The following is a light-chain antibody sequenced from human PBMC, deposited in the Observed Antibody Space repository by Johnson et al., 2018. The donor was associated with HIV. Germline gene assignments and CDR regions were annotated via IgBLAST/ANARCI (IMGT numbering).Light chain of an antibody. CDR1: SSNIGNNY. Sequence: QSVLTQPPSVSAAPGQKVTISCSGSSSNIGNNYVSWYQQLPGTAPKLLIYENNKRPSGIPDRFSGSTSGTSATLDITGLQTGDEADYYFASWDSSLRGVFGTGTKVTVL. CDR3: ASWDSSLRGV. V-gene: IGLV1-51*02. J-gene: IGLJ1*01. CDR2: ENN.